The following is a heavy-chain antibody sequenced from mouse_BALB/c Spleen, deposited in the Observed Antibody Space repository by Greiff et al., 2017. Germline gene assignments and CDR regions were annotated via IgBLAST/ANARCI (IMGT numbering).Heavy chain of an antibody. CDR1: GFTFSSYT. D-gene: IGHD2-14*01. J-gene: IGHJ2*01. Sequence: EVMLVESGGGLVKPGGSLKLSCAASGFTFSSYTMSWVRQTPEKRLEWVATISSGGSYTYYPDSVKGRFTISRDNAKNTLYLQMSSLKSEDTAMYYCTSAYYRPFDYWGQGTTLTVSS. CDR3: TSAYYRPFDY. V-gene: IGHV5-6-4*01. CDR2: ISSGGSYT.